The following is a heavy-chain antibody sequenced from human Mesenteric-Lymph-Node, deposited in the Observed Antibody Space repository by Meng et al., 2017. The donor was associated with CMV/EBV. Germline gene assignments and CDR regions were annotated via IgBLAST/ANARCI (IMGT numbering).Heavy chain of an antibody. CDR1: GGSITTGGHH. J-gene: IGHJ4*02. V-gene: IGHV4-31*03. D-gene: IGHD1-14*01. Sequence: SLTCTVSGGSITTGGHHWSWIRQHPGKGLEWIGYSSYSGSAYYNPSLKSRLTISVDTSNNQFSLKLTSVTAADTAVYFCARNLGSDYWGQGTLVTVSS. CDR2: SSYSGSA. CDR3: ARNLGSDY.